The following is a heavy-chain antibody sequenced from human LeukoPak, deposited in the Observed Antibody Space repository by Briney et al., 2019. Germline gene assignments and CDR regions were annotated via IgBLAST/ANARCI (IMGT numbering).Heavy chain of an antibody. CDR3: ARGYYYDSSGYTDAFDI. D-gene: IGHD3-22*01. CDR1: GGSISSGGYY. CDR2: IYYSGST. Sequence: SETLSLTCTVSGGSISSGGYYWSWIRQHPGKGLEWIGYIYYSGSTYYNPSLKSRVTISVDTSKNQFSLKLSSVTAADTAVYYCARGYYYDSSGYTDAFDIWGQGTMVTASS. V-gene: IGHV4-31*03. J-gene: IGHJ3*02.